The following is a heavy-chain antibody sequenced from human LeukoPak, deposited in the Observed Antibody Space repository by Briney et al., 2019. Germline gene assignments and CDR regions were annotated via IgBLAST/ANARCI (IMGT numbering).Heavy chain of an antibody. CDR3: ANQMATIPFDF. J-gene: IGHJ4*02. D-gene: IGHD5-24*01. V-gene: IGHV3-23*01. CDR1: GFTFSSYA. CDR2: ISGSGGST. Sequence: GGSLRLSCAASGFTFSSYAMSWVRQAPGKGLEWVSAISGSGGSTYYADSVKGRFTISRDNSKNTRSLQMNSLRAEDTAVYYCANQMATIPFDFWCQGTVVIVSS.